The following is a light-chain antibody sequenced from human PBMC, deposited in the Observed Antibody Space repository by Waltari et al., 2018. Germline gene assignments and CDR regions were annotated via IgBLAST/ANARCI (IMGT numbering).Light chain of an antibody. V-gene: IGLV2-14*03. J-gene: IGLJ2*01. CDR3: SSYTPTSILV. Sequence: QSALTQPASVSGSPGQSLTLSCSGTSSDVGSDNYVSWYQQHPGTPPNPLIYDVTKRPSGVSGRFSGSKSGNTASLTISGLQPEDEADYFCSSYTPTSILVFGGGTKLTV. CDR1: SSDVGSDNY. CDR2: DVT.